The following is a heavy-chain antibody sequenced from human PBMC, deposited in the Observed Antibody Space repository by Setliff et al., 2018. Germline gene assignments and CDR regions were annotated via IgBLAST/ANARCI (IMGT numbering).Heavy chain of an antibody. V-gene: IGHV3-21*01. Sequence: GGSLRLSCAASGFTFSSHAMSWVRQGPGQGLGWVSSISSSSSYIYYAESLKGRITISRDNAKNSLYLQMYSLRAEDTAVYYCARDLNVHDCGGDYVGAFDPWGQGILVTVSS. CDR1: GFTFSSHA. D-gene: IGHD2-21*02. J-gene: IGHJ5*02. CDR2: ISSSSSYI. CDR3: ARDLNVHDCGGDYVGAFDP.